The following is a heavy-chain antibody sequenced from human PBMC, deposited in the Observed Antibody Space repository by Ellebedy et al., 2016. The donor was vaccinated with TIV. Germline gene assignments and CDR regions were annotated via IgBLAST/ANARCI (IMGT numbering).Heavy chain of an antibody. V-gene: IGHV4-34*01. CDR1: GGSFSGYY. CDR2: INHSGST. D-gene: IGHD7-27*01. CDR3: ARGRYLTGDRSYYFDY. Sequence: SETLSLTXAVYGGSFSGYYWSWIRQPPGKGLEWIGEINHSGSTNYNPSLKSRVTISVDTSKNQFSLKLSSVTAADTAVYYCARGRYLTGDRSYYFDYWGQGTLVTVSS. J-gene: IGHJ4*02.